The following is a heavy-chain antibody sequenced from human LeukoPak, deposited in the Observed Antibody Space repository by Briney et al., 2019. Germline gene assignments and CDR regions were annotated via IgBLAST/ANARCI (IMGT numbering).Heavy chain of an antibody. V-gene: IGHV3-23*01. CDR2: ISGSGGST. D-gene: IGHD6-19*01. CDR1: GFTFSSYA. Sequence: GGSLRLSCAASGFTFSSYAMSWVRQAPGKGLEWVSAISGSGGSTYYADSVKGRFTISRDNSKNTLYLQMNSLRAEDTAVYYCGAYDSSGWYYFDYWGQGTLVTVSS. CDR3: GAYDSSGWYYFDY. J-gene: IGHJ4*02.